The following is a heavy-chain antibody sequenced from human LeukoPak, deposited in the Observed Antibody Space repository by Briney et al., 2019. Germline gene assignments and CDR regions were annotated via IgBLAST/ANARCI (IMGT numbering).Heavy chain of an antibody. CDR1: GFTFSSYA. J-gene: IGHJ4*02. D-gene: IGHD1-26*01. V-gene: IGHV3-30-3*01. Sequence: GGSLRLSCAASGFTFSSYAMHWVRQAPGKGLEWVAVISYDGSNKYYADSVKGRFTISRDNSKNTLYLQMSSLRAEDTAVYYCARGEGSYYLDYWGQGTLVTVSS. CDR3: ARGEGSYYLDY. CDR2: ISYDGSNK.